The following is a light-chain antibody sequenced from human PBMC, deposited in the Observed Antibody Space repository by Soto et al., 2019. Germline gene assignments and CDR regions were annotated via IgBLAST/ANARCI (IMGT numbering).Light chain of an antibody. CDR3: QQYGSYPVT. Sequence: EIVLTQSPGTLSLSPGERATLSCRASQSVSSSYLAWFQQKSGQDPRLLIYVASSRATGIPDRFSGSGSGTDFTLTISRLEPEDFAVYYCQQYGSYPVTFGRGTKVEIK. CDR2: VAS. J-gene: IGKJ1*01. CDR1: QSVSSSY. V-gene: IGKV3-20*01.